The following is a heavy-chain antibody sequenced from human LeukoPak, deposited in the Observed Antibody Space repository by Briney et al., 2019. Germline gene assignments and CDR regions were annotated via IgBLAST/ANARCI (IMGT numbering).Heavy chain of an antibody. CDR1: GASISSYY. CDR2: IFHSGST. D-gene: IGHD4-23*01. J-gene: IGHJ4*02. CDR3: ARVRVLLRNSVVTPYYFDN. V-gene: IGHV4-59*01. Sequence: SETLSLTCTVSGASISSYYWSWIRQPPGKGLEWIGYIFHSGSTNYNPSLKSRVTISVDTSKNQISLKLRSVTAADTAVYYCARVRVLLRNSVVTPYYFDNWGQGILVTVSS.